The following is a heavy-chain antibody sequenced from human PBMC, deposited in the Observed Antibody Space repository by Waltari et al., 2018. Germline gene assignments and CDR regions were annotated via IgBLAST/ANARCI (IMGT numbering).Heavy chain of an antibody. CDR2: MYFSGTK. CDR3: ARLPRGSVIIGAFDI. V-gene: IGHV4-59*11. CDR1: GDSRRSHF. Sequence: VQLQESGPGLVKPSETLSLRCTVYGDSRRSHFWSWIRQAPGKVLEWIGHMYFSGTKDYNPSLKSRVAISIDTSKNHFSLNLRSVTAADTAIYYCARLPRGSVIIGAFDIWGQGTQVTVSS. D-gene: IGHD3-22*01. J-gene: IGHJ3*02.